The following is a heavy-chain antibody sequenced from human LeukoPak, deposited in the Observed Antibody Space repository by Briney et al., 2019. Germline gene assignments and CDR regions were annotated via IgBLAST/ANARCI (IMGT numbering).Heavy chain of an antibody. CDR2: ISSTSITI. D-gene: IGHD3-10*02. CDR1: GFTFSSYS. J-gene: IGHJ6*04. CDR3: AELGITMIGGV. Sequence: PGGSLRLSCAVSGFTFSSYSMNWVRQAPGKGLEWVSYISSTSITIYYADSVKGRFTISRDNAKNSLYLQMNSLRAEDTAVYYCAELGITMIGGVWGKGTTVTISS. V-gene: IGHV3-48*04.